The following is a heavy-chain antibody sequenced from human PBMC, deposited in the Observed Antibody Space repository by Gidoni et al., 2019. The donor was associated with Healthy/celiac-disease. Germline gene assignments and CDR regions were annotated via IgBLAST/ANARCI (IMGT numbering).Heavy chain of an antibody. CDR3: ARDLPGVPAATYYYYGMDV. CDR1: GYTFPSYY. D-gene: IGHD2-2*01. CDR2: INPSGGST. V-gene: IGHV1-46*01. J-gene: IGHJ6*02. Sequence: QVQLVQSGAEVKKPGASVKVSCKASGYTFPSYYMHWVRQAPGQGLEWMGIINPSGGSTSYAQKFQGRVTMTRDTSTSTVYMELSSLRSEDTAVYYCARDLPGVPAATYYYYGMDVWGQGTTVTVSS.